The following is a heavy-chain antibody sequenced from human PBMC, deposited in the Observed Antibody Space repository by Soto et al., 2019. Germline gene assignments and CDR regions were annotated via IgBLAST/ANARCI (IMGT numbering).Heavy chain of an antibody. CDR3: ATTSHFDY. CDR1: GFTFSNYA. V-gene: IGHV3-23*01. CDR2: IGGGVTSGTT. J-gene: IGHJ4*02. Sequence: VQLLESGGGLEQPGGSQRLSCAASGFTFSNYAMNWVRQATDKVLESVSTIGGGVTSGTTYYTDSVKGQFTFSRDNSNNTLYLQMTNLKADETAIYYCATTSHFDYWGQGILVTVSS.